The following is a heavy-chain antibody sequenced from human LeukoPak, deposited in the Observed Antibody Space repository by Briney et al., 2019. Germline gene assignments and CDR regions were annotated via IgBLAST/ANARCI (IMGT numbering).Heavy chain of an antibody. D-gene: IGHD4-17*01. CDR1: GGSISSSSYF. J-gene: IGHJ4*02. Sequence: SGTLSLTCTVSGGSISSSSYFWGWIRQPPGKGLEWIGSIFYSGSTYYNPSLNSRVTISIDTSKNQFSLRLSSVTAADTAVYHCARQMNTVTADYWGQGTLVTVSS. V-gene: IGHV4-39*01. CDR3: ARQMNTVTADY. CDR2: IFYSGST.